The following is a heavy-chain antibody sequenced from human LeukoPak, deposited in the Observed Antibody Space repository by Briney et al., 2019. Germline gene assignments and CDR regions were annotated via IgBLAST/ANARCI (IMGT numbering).Heavy chain of an antibody. D-gene: IGHD1-1*01. CDR1: GYTFTSYG. Sequence: ASVKVSCKASGYTFTSYGISWVRQAPGQGLEWMGWISAYNGNTNYAQKLQGRVTMTTDTSTSTAYMELNSLSSDDTAVCYCARDDASNWSSDFDFWGQGTLITVSS. J-gene: IGHJ4*02. CDR3: ARDDASNWSSDFDF. V-gene: IGHV1-18*01. CDR2: ISAYNGNT.